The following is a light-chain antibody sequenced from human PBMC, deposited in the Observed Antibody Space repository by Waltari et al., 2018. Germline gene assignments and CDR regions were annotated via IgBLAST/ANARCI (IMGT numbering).Light chain of an antibody. CDR1: SSDVGGYNY. CDR2: DVS. Sequence: QSALTQPASVSGSPGQSITISCTGTSSDVGGYNYVSLYQQHPGKAPKLMIYDVSKRPSGVSNRFSGSKSGNTASLTISGLQAEDEADYYCCSYAGSSTNVVFGGGTKLTVL. CDR3: CSYAGSSTNVV. V-gene: IGLV2-23*02. J-gene: IGLJ2*01.